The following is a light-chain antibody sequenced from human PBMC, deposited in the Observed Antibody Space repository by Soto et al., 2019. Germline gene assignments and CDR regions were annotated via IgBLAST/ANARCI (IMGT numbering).Light chain of an antibody. CDR3: QQYNHCRPVFT. CDR1: QRVSSN. J-gene: IGKJ3*01. V-gene: IGKV3-15*01. Sequence: EIVMTQSPATLSASPGERATLSCRASQRVSSNLAWYQQKPGQAPRLLIYGASTRATGVPARFSGSGSGTEFTLTISALQSEDFAVYSCQQYNHCRPVFTFGPGTKVESK. CDR2: GAS.